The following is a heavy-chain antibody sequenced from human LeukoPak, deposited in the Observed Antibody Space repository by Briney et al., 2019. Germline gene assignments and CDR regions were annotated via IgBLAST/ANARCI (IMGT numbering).Heavy chain of an antibody. CDR2: IYTSGST. D-gene: IGHD1-26*01. J-gene: IGHJ6*03. CDR1: GGSISSYY. V-gene: IGHV4-4*07. CDR3: ARDRGLYYYYYYMDV. Sequence: SETLSLTCTVSGGSISSYYWSWIRQPAGKGLEWIGRIYTSGSTNYNPSLKSRVTISVDTSKNQFSLKLSSVTAADTAVYYCARDRGLYYYYYYMDVWGKGTTVTVSS.